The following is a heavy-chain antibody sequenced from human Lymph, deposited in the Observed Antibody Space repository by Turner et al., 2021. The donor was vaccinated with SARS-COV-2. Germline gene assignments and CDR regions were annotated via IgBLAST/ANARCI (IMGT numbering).Heavy chain of an antibody. D-gene: IGHD2-2*01. CDR3: ARGVPEFDS. Sequence: QVKLVESGGGVVQPGMSLRLSCAASGFTFSSYVMHWVRQAPGKGLEWVAVISYDGSNKYYADSVKGRFTISRDYSKNTLYLQMNSLRAEDTAIYYCARGVPEFDSWGQGTLVTVSS. CDR1: GFTFSSYV. V-gene: IGHV3-30*04. J-gene: IGHJ5*01. CDR2: ISYDGSNK.